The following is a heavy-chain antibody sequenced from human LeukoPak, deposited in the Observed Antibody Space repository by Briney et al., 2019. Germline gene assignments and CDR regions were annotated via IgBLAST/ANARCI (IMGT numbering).Heavy chain of an antibody. Sequence: GESLLISCKGSGYSFTSYWIGWVRQMPGKGLEWMGIIYPGDSDTRYSPSFQGQVTISADKSISTAYLQWSSLKASDTAMYYCARLPYYDSSGYSYYFDYWGQGTLVTVSS. D-gene: IGHD3-22*01. V-gene: IGHV5-51*01. CDR1: GYSFTSYW. J-gene: IGHJ4*02. CDR3: ARLPYYDSSGYSYYFDY. CDR2: IYPGDSDT.